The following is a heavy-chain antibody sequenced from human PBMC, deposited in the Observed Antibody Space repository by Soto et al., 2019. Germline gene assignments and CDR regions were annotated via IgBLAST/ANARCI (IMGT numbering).Heavy chain of an antibody. V-gene: IGHV4-31*11. CDR3: AGEPYCTSATCFIHFDS. Sequence: SETLSLTCAVSGASISSGDSYWSWIRQRPGKGLEWIGYIFHTGSTYYNPSLKSRVTISLDSSKNQFSLKSTSATAADTAVYFCAGEPYCTSATCFIHFDSWGQGSLVTVSS. CDR1: GASISSGDSY. CDR2: IFHTGST. J-gene: IGHJ4*02. D-gene: IGHD2-2*01.